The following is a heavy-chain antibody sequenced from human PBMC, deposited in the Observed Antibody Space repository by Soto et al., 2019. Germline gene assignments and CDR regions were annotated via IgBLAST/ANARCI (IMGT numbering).Heavy chain of an antibody. Sequence: PSETLSLTCTVSGGSISSYYWSWIRQPPGKGLEWIGYIYYSGSTNYNPSLKSRVTISVDTSKNQFSLKLSSVTAADTAVYYCAIFLHDILTGYLGYNWFDPWGQGTLVTVSS. V-gene: IGHV4-59*01. D-gene: IGHD3-9*01. CDR3: AIFLHDILTGYLGYNWFDP. CDR1: GGSISSYY. CDR2: IYYSGST. J-gene: IGHJ5*02.